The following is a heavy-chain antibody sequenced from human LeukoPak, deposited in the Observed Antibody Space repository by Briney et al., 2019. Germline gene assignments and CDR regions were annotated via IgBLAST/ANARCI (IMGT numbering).Heavy chain of an antibody. CDR2: IYYSGTT. CDR1: GDSISNHY. CDR3: ARWYSSGWAFDY. Sequence: SETLSLTCTVSGDSISNHYWSWIRQTAGKGLEWIGLIYYSGTTNYNPSLKSRVTISVDTSRNQFSLKLSSVTAADTAVYYCARWYSSGWAFDYWGQGTLVTVSS. V-gene: IGHV4-59*08. D-gene: IGHD6-19*01. J-gene: IGHJ4*02.